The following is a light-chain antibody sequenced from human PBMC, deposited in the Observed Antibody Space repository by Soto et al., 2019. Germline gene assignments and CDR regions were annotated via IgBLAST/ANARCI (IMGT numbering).Light chain of an antibody. J-gene: IGKJ2*01. CDR3: QQSHRTPYT. CDR1: QRISGY. CDR2: AAS. V-gene: IGKV1-39*01. Sequence: DIQMTHSPSSLSASAGDRVTITCRASQRISGYLTWYQHKPGTAPKLLLFAASSLPSGVPSRCSGSGSGTDVTLTITSLRPEDLATYCCQQSHRTPYTFGQGTKLEI.